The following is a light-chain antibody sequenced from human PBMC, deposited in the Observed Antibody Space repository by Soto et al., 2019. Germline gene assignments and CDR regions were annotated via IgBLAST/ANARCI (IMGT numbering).Light chain of an antibody. CDR2: ATS. Sequence: DIQLTQSPSSVSASVGDRITITCRASQGVSNWLAWYQQKPGRAPNLLIYATSSLHSGVPSRFSGSGSATDFTLTISSLQAEDFATYYCQQAGSFPLTFGPGTKLYIK. J-gene: IGKJ3*01. CDR1: QGVSNW. V-gene: IGKV1-12*01. CDR3: QQAGSFPLT.